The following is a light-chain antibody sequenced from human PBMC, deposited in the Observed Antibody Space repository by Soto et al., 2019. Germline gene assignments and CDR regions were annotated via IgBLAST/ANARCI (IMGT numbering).Light chain of an antibody. CDR2: DVS. J-gene: IGLJ2*01. CDR1: SSDVGGYNY. Sequence: QSVLTQPASVSGPPGQSIAISCTGTSSDVGGYNYVSWYQQHPGKAPKLIIYDVSSRPSGVSDRFSGSKSVHTASLTISGLQAEDEADYYCSSYTSSSTLVFGGGTKVTVL. CDR3: SSYTSSSTLV. V-gene: IGLV2-14*03.